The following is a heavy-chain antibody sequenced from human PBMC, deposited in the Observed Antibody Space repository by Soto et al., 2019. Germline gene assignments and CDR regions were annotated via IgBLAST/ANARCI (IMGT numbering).Heavy chain of an antibody. CDR3: ARGLSAFDP. Sequence: KTSETLSLTCAGSGGSMRSYFWSWIRQPAGKGLEWIGRIYSSGSTSYNPSLKSRVTMSVDTSKNQVSLRLNSMTAADTAVYYCARGLSAFDPWGQGTLVTVSS. V-gene: IGHV4-4*07. D-gene: IGHD3-16*01. J-gene: IGHJ5*02. CDR2: IYSSGST. CDR1: GGSMRSYF.